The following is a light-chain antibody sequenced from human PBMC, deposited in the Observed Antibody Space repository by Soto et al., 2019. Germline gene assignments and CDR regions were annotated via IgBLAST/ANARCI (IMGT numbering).Light chain of an antibody. J-gene: IGLJ2*01. V-gene: IGLV2-14*03. CDR3: GSYTSSSSLV. Sequence: QAVVTQPASVSGSPGQSITISCTGTSSDVGGYNFVSWYQQHPGKAPKLMIFDVTNRPSGVSNRFSGSKSGNTASLTISGLQAEDEAGYYCGSYTSSSSLVFGGGTKLTVL. CDR1: SSDVGGYNF. CDR2: DVT.